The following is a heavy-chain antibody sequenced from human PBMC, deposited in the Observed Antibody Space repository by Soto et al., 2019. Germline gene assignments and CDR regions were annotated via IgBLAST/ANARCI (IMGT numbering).Heavy chain of an antibody. V-gene: IGHV3-53*04. Sequence: GGSLRLSCAASGFTVSSNYMSWVRQAPGKGLEWVSVIYSGGSTYYADSVKGRFTISRHNSKNTLYLQMNSLRAEDTAVYYCARVIEDYYYYMDFWGKGTTVTVSS. CDR3: ARVIEDYYYYMDF. CDR1: GFTVSSNY. J-gene: IGHJ6*03. D-gene: IGHD3-16*02. CDR2: IYSGGST.